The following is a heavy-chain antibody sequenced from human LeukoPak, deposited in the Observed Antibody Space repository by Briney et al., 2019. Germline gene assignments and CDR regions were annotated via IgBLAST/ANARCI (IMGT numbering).Heavy chain of an antibody. CDR3: AKDRTPTSSGWYDY. V-gene: IGHV3-9*03. CDR1: GFTFDDYA. Sequence: PGRSLRLSCAASGFTFDDYAMHWVRQAPGKGLEWVSGISWNSGSIGYADSVKGRFTISRDNAKNSLYLQMNSLRAEDMASYYCAKDRTPTSSGWYDYWGQGTLVTVSS. J-gene: IGHJ4*02. CDR2: ISWNSGSI. D-gene: IGHD6-19*01.